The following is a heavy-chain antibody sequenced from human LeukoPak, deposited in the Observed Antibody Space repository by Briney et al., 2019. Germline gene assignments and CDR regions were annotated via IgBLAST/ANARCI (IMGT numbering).Heavy chain of an antibody. CDR2: ISSSSSTI. D-gene: IGHD3-10*01. J-gene: IGHJ4*02. CDR1: GFTFSSYS. V-gene: IGHV3-48*04. CDR3: ARAPRDYYGSGSYLDY. Sequence: GGSLRLSCAASGFTFSSYSMNWVRQAPGKGLEWVSYISSSSSTIYYADSVKGRFTISRDNAKNSLYLQMNSLRAEDTAVYYCARAPRDYYGSGSYLDYWGQGTLVTVSS.